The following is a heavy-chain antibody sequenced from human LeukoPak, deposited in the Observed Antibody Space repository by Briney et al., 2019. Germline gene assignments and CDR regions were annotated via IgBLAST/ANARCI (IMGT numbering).Heavy chain of an antibody. J-gene: IGHJ4*02. CDR3: AGEWYSSSWYAY. CDR2: ISGSSSYK. CDR1: GLTFSTYS. V-gene: IGHV3-21*01. Sequence: PGGSLRLSCAAAGLTFSTYSMNWVRQAPGKGLEWVSSISGSSSYKYYVDSVKGRFSISRDNAKNSLYLQMNSLRAEDTAVYYCAGEWYSSSWYAYWGQGTLVTVSS. D-gene: IGHD6-13*01.